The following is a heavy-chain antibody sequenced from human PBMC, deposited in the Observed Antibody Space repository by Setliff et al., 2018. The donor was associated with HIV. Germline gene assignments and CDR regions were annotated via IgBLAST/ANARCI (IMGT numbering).Heavy chain of an antibody. D-gene: IGHD2-15*01. CDR1: GGSFSGYY. J-gene: IGHJ4*02. CDR2: IIHSGGT. V-gene: IGHV4-34*01. Sequence: SETLSLTCAVYGGSFSGYYWTWIRQPPGRGLEWIGEIIHSGGTNYNRSLKSRVTISVDTSKNQFSLNLSSVTAADTAVNYCARGGLGVVGAIDYWSQGTLVTVSS. CDR3: ARGGLGVVGAIDY.